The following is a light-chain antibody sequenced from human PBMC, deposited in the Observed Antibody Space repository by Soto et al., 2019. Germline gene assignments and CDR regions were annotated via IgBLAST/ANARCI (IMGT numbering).Light chain of an antibody. V-gene: IGKV1-39*01. CDR1: QSFSSY. CDR2: ATS. Sequence: DMQVTQSPSILSASVGDKVTITCRTSQSFSSYLNWYQQKPGEAPKLLVYATSRLQSGVPSRFSGSRSETGFTLTITSLQPEDFAVYYCQHIYSGSWTFGQGTKVDIK. CDR3: QHIYSGSWT. J-gene: IGKJ1*01.